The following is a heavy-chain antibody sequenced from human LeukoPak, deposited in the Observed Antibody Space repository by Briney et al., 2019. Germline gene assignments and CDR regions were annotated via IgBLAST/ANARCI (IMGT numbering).Heavy chain of an antibody. CDR2: IYYSGST. J-gene: IGHJ4*02. V-gene: IGHV4-59*12. D-gene: IGHD3-16*02. CDR3: ARTPLRLGELSTPGYYFDY. Sequence: SETLSLTCTVSGGSISSYYWSWIRQPPGKGLEWIGYIYYSGSTNYNPSLKSRVTISVDTSKNQFSLKLSSVTAADTAVYYCARTPLRLGELSTPGYYFDYWGQGTLVTVSS. CDR1: GGSISSYY.